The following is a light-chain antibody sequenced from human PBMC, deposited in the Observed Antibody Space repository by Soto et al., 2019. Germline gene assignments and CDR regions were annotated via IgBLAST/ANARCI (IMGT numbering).Light chain of an antibody. V-gene: IGLV4-69*01. CDR3: QTWGTGILV. Sequence: QLVLTQSPSASASLGASVKLTCTLSGGHSSYAIAWHQQQPEKGPRYLMKLNSDGSHSKGDGIPDRFSGSSSGAERYLTISSLQSEDEADYYCQTWGTGILVFGTGTKLTVL. CDR2: LNSDGSH. J-gene: IGLJ1*01. CDR1: GGHSSYA.